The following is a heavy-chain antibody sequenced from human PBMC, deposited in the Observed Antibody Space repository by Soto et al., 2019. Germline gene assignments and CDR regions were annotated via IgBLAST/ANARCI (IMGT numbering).Heavy chain of an antibody. V-gene: IGHV4-61*08. CDR3: ARGLVTAPTTFDY. CDR2: ISYSGST. Sequence: PSETLSLTCTVSGGSISSGGYYWSWIRQHPGTGLEWIGHISYSGSTNYNPSLKSRVTISVDTSKNQFSLKLSSVTAADTAVYYCARGLVTAPTTFDYWGQGTLVTVSS. CDR1: GGSISSGGYY. J-gene: IGHJ4*02. D-gene: IGHD3-9*01.